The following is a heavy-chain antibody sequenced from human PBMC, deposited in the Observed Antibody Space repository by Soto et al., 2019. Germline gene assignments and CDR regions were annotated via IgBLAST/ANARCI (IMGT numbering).Heavy chain of an antibody. J-gene: IGHJ4*02. CDR3: ARSIVVVTALGY. V-gene: IGHV1-3*05. CDR1: GYTFTSYA. Sequence: QVQLVQSGAEEKKPGASVKVSCKASGYTFTSYAMHWVRQAPGQRLEWMGWINAGNGNTKYSQKFQGRVTITRDTPGRTADMELSSLSPEDTAVYYCARSIVVVTALGYWGQGALVTVSS. D-gene: IGHD2-21*02. CDR2: INAGNGNT.